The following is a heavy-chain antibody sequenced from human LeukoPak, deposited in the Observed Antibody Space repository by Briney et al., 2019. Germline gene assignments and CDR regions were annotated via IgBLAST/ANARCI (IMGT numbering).Heavy chain of an antibody. D-gene: IGHD5-18*01. Sequence: PGGSLRLSSAASGFTFRDYWMTWVRQAPGKGLERVANIHRDGGDKYSVDSVKGRFTISRDNAKNSLYLQMNSLRGEDTAVYYCAKNRTAHDYWGQGTLVTVSS. J-gene: IGHJ4*02. CDR1: GFTFRDYW. CDR2: IHRDGGDK. CDR3: AKNRTAHDY. V-gene: IGHV3-7*02.